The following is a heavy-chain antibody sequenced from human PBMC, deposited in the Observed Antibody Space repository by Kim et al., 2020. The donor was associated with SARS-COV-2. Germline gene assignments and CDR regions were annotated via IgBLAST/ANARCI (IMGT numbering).Heavy chain of an antibody. CDR3: ARDWGGVSSSWTPLDY. Sequence: GRSLRLSCAASGFTFSSYGMHWVRQAPGKGLEWGAVIWYDGSNKYYADSVKGRFTISRDNSKNTLYLQMNSLRAEDTAVYYCARDWGGVSSSWTPLDYWGQGTLVTVSS. V-gene: IGHV3-33*01. D-gene: IGHD6-13*01. CDR1: GFTFSSYG. CDR2: IWYDGSNK. J-gene: IGHJ4*02.